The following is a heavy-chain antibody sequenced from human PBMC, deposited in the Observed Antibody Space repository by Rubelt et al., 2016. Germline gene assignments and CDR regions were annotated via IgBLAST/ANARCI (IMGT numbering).Heavy chain of an antibody. CDR2: INPNSGGT. V-gene: IGHV1-2*02. J-gene: IGHJ4*02. CDR3: AREPLQDIVVVPAANGNDSFDY. D-gene: IGHD2-2*01. Sequence: GYTFTGYYIHWVRQAPGQGLEWMGWINPNSGGTNYAQKFQGRVTMTRDTSISTVYMELNRLRSDDTAVYYWAREPLQDIVVVPAANGNDSFDYWGQGTLVTVSS. CDR1: GYTFTGYY.